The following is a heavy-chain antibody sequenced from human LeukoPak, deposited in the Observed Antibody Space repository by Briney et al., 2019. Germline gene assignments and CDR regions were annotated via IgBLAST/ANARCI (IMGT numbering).Heavy chain of an antibody. CDR1: GFTFSSYG. CDR3: AKGGGYAWLFDY. Sequence: PGGSLRLSCAASGFTFSSYGMHWVRQAPGKGLEWVAVISYDGSNKYYADSVKGRFTISRDNSKNTLYLQMNSLRAEDTAVYYCAKGGGYAWLFDYWGQGTLVTVSS. CDR2: ISYDGSNK. D-gene: IGHD5-12*01. J-gene: IGHJ4*02. V-gene: IGHV3-30*18.